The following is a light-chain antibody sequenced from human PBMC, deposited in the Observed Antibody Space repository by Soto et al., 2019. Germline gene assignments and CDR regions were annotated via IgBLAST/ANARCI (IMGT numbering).Light chain of an antibody. J-gene: IGLJ1*01. CDR2: EVS. CDR3: CSYTSSTHYV. CDR1: SSDVGSYYR. Sequence: QSALTQPPSVSGSPGQSVTISCTGTSSDVGSYYRVSWYHQPPGTVPKLMVYEVSTRPSGVPDRFSGSKSGNTASLTISGLQAEDEGDYYCCSYTSSTHYVFGTGTKVTVL. V-gene: IGLV2-18*02.